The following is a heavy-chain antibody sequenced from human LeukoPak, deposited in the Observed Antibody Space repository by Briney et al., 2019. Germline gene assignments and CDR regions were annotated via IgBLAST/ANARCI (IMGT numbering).Heavy chain of an antibody. CDR1: GFTFSSHW. CDR3: ARVSPNTVTTLQYFDY. V-gene: IGHV3-74*01. D-gene: IGHD4-17*01. J-gene: IGHJ4*02. Sequence: PGGSLRLSCAASGFTFSSHWMHWVRQAPGKGLVWVSRINSDGSSTSYADSVKGRFTISRDNAKNTLYLQMNSLRAEDTAVYYCARVSPNTVTTLQYFDYWGQGTLVTVSS. CDR2: INSDGSST.